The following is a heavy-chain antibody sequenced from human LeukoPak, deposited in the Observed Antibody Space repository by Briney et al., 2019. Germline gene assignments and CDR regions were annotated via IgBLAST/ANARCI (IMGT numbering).Heavy chain of an antibody. CDR2: ISGSSSTI. CDR3: AREWAKYSSSSEVPNWFDP. CDR1: GFTFSLHN. D-gene: IGHD6-6*01. V-gene: IGHV3-48*01. J-gene: IGHJ5*02. Sequence: GGSLRLSCAASGFTFSLHNMNWVRQAPGKGLEWLSYISGSSSTIYYADSVKGRFTISRDNAENSLYLQMNSLRAEDTAVYYCAREWAKYSSSSEVPNWFDPWGQGTLVTVSS.